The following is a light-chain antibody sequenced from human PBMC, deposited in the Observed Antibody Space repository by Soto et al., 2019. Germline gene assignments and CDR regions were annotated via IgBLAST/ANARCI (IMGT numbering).Light chain of an antibody. CDR1: SSDVGAYKY. CDR3: SSYAGSNNLYV. Sequence: QSALTQPPSASGSPGQSVTISCTGTSSDVGAYKYVSWYQQHPGKAPKVIIYEVSKRPSGVPDRFSGSKSGNTAPLTVSGLQAEDEADYYCSSYAGSNNLYVFGTGTKLTVL. CDR2: EVS. J-gene: IGLJ1*01. V-gene: IGLV2-8*01.